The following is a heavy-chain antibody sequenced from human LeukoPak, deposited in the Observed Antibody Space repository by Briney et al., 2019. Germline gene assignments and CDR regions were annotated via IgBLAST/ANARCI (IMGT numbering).Heavy chain of an antibody. CDR2: ISYDGSDK. D-gene: IGHD3-22*01. CDR1: GFTFRSFG. Sequence: GRSLRLSCAASGFTFRSFGMHWVRQAPGKGLEWVALISYDGSDKYYADSVKGRFTISRDNSKNTLYLQMDSLRAEDTAVYYCAKVITYDSSGYSPFDSGQGTLVTVSS. V-gene: IGHV3-30*18. J-gene: IGHJ4*02. CDR3: AKVITYDSSGYSPFD.